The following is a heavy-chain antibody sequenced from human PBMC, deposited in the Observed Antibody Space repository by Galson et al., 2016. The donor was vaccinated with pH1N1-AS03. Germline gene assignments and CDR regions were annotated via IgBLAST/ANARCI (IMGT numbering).Heavy chain of an antibody. CDR3: ARAYYYDSSGYYSGVGY. Sequence: SLRLSCAASGFTFSDYYMSWIRQAPGKGLEWVSYISRSSSYTIYADSVKGRFTISRDTAKNSLYLQKTSLRAEDTAVYYCARAYYYDSSGYYSGVGYWGQGTLVTVSS. V-gene: IGHV3-11*06. CDR2: ISRSSSYT. CDR1: GFTFSDYY. J-gene: IGHJ4*02. D-gene: IGHD3-22*01.